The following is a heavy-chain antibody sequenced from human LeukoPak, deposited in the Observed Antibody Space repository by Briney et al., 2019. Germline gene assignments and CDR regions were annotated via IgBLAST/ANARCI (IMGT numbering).Heavy chain of an antibody. CDR2: IIPIFGTA. D-gene: IGHD1-26*01. CDR1: GGAFSSYA. Sequence: GASVKVSCKASGGAFSSYAISWVRQAPGQGLEWMGGIIPIFGTANYAQKFQGRVTITTDESTSTAYMELSSLRSEDTAVYYCANGVVGATTAFDYWGQGTLVTVSS. CDR3: ANGVVGATTAFDY. J-gene: IGHJ4*02. V-gene: IGHV1-69*05.